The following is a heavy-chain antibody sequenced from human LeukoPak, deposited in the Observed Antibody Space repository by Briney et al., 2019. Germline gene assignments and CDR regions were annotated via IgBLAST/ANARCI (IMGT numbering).Heavy chain of an antibody. Sequence: SETLSLTCTVSGGSISSGGYYWSWIRQHPGKGLEWIGYIYYSGSTYYNPSLKSRVTISVDTSKNQFSLKLSSVTAADTAVYYCARVAAPGTLDYWGQGTLVTVSS. D-gene: IGHD1-1*01. J-gene: IGHJ4*02. CDR1: GGSISSGGYY. CDR3: ARVAAPGTLDY. CDR2: IYYSGST. V-gene: IGHV4-31*03.